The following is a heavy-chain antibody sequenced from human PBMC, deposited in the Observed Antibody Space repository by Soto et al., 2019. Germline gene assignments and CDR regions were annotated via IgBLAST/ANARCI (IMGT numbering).Heavy chain of an antibody. CDR3: AKVQWFGESYYYYYGMDV. Sequence: PGGSLRLSCAASGFTFSSYAMSWVRQAPGKGLEWVSAISGSGGSTYYADSVKGRFTISRDNSKNTLYLQMNSLRAEDTAVYYCAKVQWFGESYYYYYGMDVWGQGTTVTVSS. CDR1: GFTFSSYA. J-gene: IGHJ6*02. CDR2: ISGSGGST. D-gene: IGHD3-10*01. V-gene: IGHV3-23*01.